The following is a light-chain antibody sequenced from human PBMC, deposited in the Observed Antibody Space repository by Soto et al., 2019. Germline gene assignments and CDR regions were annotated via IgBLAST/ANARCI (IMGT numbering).Light chain of an antibody. CDR2: DFS. Sequence: QSALTQPASVSGSPGQSITISCTGTSRDVGSYNLVSWYQQHTGKAPKLMIYDFSKRPSGVSNRFSGSKSGNTASLTIAGLQADDEADYYCCSYAGSSTFEVFGTGTKITVL. V-gene: IGLV2-23*02. CDR3: CSYAGSSTFEV. CDR1: SRDVGSYNL. J-gene: IGLJ1*01.